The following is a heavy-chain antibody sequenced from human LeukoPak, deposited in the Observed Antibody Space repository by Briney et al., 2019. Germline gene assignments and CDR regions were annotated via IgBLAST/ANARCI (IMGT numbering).Heavy chain of an antibody. CDR3: AKVRAPSGWFNSDY. D-gene: IGHD6-19*01. CDR1: GFTFRNYW. Sequence: GGSLRLSCAASGFTFRNYWMHWVRQAPGKGLVWVSRINLEGTTTDYADSVKGRFTISRDNSKNTLYLQMNSLRVEDTAAYYCAKVRAPSGWFNSDYWGQGTLVTVSS. J-gene: IGHJ4*02. CDR2: INLEGTTT. V-gene: IGHV3-74*01.